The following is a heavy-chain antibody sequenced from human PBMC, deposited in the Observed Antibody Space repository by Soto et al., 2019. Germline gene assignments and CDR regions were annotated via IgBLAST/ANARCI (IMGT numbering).Heavy chain of an antibody. CDR2: IYTSGVT. Sequence: SETLSIAGTVSGGSISSYYLSWIRQPAGKGLEWIGRIYTSGVTNYNPSLKSRVTMSVDTSKNQFSLKLSSVTAADTAVYYCAREWELPGNGMDVWGQGTMVTVSS. CDR1: GGSISSYY. V-gene: IGHV4-4*07. D-gene: IGHD1-26*01. CDR3: AREWELPGNGMDV. J-gene: IGHJ6*02.